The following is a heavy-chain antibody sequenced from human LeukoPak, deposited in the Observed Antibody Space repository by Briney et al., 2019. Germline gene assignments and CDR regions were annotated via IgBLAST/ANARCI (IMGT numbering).Heavy chain of an antibody. V-gene: IGHV4-59*01. Sequence: SETLSLTCTVSGGSISSYYWSWIRQPPGKGLEWIGYIYYSGSTNYNPSLKSRVTISVDTSKNQFSLKLSSVTAADTAVYYCAREDRAAADYYFDYRGQGTLVTVSS. CDR1: GGSISSYY. CDR3: AREDRAAADYYFDY. CDR2: IYYSGST. J-gene: IGHJ4*02. D-gene: IGHD6-13*01.